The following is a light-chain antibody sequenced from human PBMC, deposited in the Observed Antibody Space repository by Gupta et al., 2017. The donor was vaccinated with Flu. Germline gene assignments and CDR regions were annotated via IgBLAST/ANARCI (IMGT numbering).Light chain of an antibody. CDR2: GKD. J-gene: IGLJ3*02. Sequence: SERTQDPAVSVAVGQTVRITCQGDSLRSYYASSYQQKPGQAPVLVIYGKDNRPSGVPDRFSGSSSGNTDSLTITGAQAEDEAESYCNSRYNSGNHPWVFGGGTKLTIL. V-gene: IGLV3-19*01. CDR3: NSRYNSGNHPWV. CDR1: SLRSYY.